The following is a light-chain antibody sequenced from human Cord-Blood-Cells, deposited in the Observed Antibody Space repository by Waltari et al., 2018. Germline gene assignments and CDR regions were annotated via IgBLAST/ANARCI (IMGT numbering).Light chain of an antibody. CDR2: GAS. J-gene: IGKJ3*01. CDR1: PSVLYSSNNKNY. Sequence: DIVMTQSPDSLAVSMGVRATITCKSSPSVLYSSNNKNYLAWYQQKPGPPPKLLIYGASTRESGVPDRFSGSWSGTDFTLTISSLQAEDVAVYYCQQYYSTPFTFGPGTKVDIK. V-gene: IGKV4-1*01. CDR3: QQYYSTPFT.